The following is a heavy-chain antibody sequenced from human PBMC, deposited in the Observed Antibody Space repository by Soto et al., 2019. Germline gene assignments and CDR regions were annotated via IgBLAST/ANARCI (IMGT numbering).Heavy chain of an antibody. D-gene: IGHD4-17*01. CDR1: GGSISSGGYS. Sequence: LSLTCAVSGGSISSGGYSWSWIRQPPGNGLEWIGYIYHSGSTYYNPSLKSRVTISVDRSKNQFSLKLSSVTAADTAVYYCASLRGQSGNFDYWGQGTLVTVSS. V-gene: IGHV4-30-2*01. CDR2: IYHSGST. CDR3: ASLRGQSGNFDY. J-gene: IGHJ4*02.